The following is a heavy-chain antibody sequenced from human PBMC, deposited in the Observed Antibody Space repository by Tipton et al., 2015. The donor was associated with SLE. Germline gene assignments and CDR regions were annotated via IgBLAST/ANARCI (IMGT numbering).Heavy chain of an antibody. J-gene: IGHJ3*02. CDR2: ISEGGGST. V-gene: IGHV3-23*01. CDR3: AREPPRPDAFDI. Sequence: SLRLSCAASGFAFSSYAMSWVRQAPGKGLGWVSVISEGGGSTFYADSVKGRCTISRDNSKNTLYLQMNSLRAEDTAVYYCAREPPRPDAFDIWGQGTMVSVSS. CDR1: GFAFSSYA.